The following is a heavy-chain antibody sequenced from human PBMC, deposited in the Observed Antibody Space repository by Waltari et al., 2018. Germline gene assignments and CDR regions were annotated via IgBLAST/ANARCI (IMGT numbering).Heavy chain of an antibody. CDR3: AKDGDGGSYYYFDY. V-gene: IGHV3-30*02. D-gene: IGHD1-26*01. J-gene: IGHJ4*02. CDR1: GFTFSSYG. Sequence: QVQLVESGGGVVQPGGSLRLSCAASGFTFSSYGMHWVRQAPGKGLGWVGLIRYDGSNKYYADSVKGRFTISRDNSKNTLYLQMNSLRAEDTAVYYCAKDGDGGSYYYFDYWGQGTLVTVSS. CDR2: IRYDGSNK.